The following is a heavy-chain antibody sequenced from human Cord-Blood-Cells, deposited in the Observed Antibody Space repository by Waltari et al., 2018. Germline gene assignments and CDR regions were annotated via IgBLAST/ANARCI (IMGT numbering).Heavy chain of an antibody. J-gene: IGHJ4*02. Sequence: EVQLVESGGGLVKPGGSLGLSCAASGFTFSNAWMSWVRQAPGKGLEWVGRIKSKTDGGTTDYAAPVKGRFTISRDDSKNTLYLQMNSLKTEDTAVYYCTTHRKITMVRGVIIDLDYWGQGTLVTVSS. CDR1: GFTFSNAW. D-gene: IGHD3-10*01. V-gene: IGHV3-15*01. CDR2: IKSKTDGGTT. CDR3: TTHRKITMVRGVIIDLDY.